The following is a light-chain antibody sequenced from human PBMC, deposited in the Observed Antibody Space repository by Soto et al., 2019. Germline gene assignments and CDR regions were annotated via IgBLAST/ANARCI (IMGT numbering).Light chain of an antibody. CDR2: DVS. J-gene: IGLJ3*02. Sequence: QSALTQPRSVSGSPGQSVTISCTGTSSDVGGYNFVSWYQHHPGKAPKLMIYDVSKRPSGVPDRFSGSKSGTTASLTTSGLLAEDEADYFCCSYASSYTWVFGGGTKLTVL. V-gene: IGLV2-11*01. CDR3: CSYASSYTWV. CDR1: SSDVGGYNF.